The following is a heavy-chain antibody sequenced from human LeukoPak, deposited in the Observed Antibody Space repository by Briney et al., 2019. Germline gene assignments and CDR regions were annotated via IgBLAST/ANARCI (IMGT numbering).Heavy chain of an antibody. J-gene: IGHJ5*02. CDR3: ARDRSRQWLTWWFDP. CDR1: GGSISSGSYY. CDR2: IYTSGST. V-gene: IGHV4-61*02. D-gene: IGHD6-19*01. Sequence: SETLSLTCTVSGGSISSGSYYWSWIRQPAGKGLEWIGRIYTSGSTNYSPSLKSRVTISVDTSKNQFSLKLSSVTAADTAVYYCARDRSRQWLTWWFDPWGQGTLVTVSS.